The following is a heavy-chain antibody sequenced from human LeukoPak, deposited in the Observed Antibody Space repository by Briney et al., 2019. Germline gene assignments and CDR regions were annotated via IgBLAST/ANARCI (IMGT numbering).Heavy chain of an antibody. V-gene: IGHV3-23*01. CDR3: ANSTPMKHIVVVPDNYYFDY. CDR2: ISGSTGST. J-gene: IGHJ4*02. Sequence: GGSLRLSCAASGFTFSSYSMNWVRQAPGKGLEWVSAISGSTGSTYYADSVKGRFTISRDNSKNTLYLQMNSLRAEDTAVYYCANSTPMKHIVVVPDNYYFDYWGQGTLVTVSS. CDR1: GFTFSSYS. D-gene: IGHD2-2*01.